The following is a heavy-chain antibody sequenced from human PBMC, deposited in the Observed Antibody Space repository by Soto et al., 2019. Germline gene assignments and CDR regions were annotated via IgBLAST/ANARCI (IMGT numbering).Heavy chain of an antibody. J-gene: IGHJ6*02. Sequence: ASVKVSCKASGYTFSIYYMQWVRQAPGQGLEWMGIINPSGGTSSYAQKFQGRVTLTSDTSTSTVYMELSSLRSEDTAVYYCARGISDGDNFYYYGMDVWG. CDR1: GYTFSIYY. CDR2: INPSGGTS. V-gene: IGHV1-46*03. CDR3: ARGISDGDNFYYYGMDV. D-gene: IGHD3-10*01.